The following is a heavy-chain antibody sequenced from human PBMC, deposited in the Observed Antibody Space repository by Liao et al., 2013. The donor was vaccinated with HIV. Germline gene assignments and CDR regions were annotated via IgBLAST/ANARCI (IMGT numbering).Heavy chain of an antibody. D-gene: IGHD6-19*01. CDR3: ARAVVDGYTSGPVYYYYYMDV. CDR2: IYPSGST. V-gene: IGHV4-4*07. J-gene: IGHJ6*03. CDR1: GGSISSFY. Sequence: QVQLQESGPGLVKPSETLSLTCTVSGGSISSFYWSWIRQPAGKGLEWIGHIYPSGSTNFNPSLKSRVTMSVDTSKNQFSLKLSSLTAADTALYYCARAVVDGYTSGPVYYYYYMDVWGKGTTVTVSS.